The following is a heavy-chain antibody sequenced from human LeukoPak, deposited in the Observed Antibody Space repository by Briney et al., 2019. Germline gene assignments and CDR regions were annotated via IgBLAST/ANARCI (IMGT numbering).Heavy chain of an antibody. CDR1: GGSFSGYY. CDR3: ARLSVDTAMAHDY. V-gene: IGHV4-34*01. CDR2: INHSGST. Sequence: PSETLSLTCAVYGGSFSGYYWSWIRQPPGKGLEWIGEINHSGSTNYNPSLKSRVTISVDTSKNQFSLKLSSVTAADTAVYYCARLSVDTAMAHDYWGQGTLVTVSS. D-gene: IGHD5-18*01. J-gene: IGHJ4*02.